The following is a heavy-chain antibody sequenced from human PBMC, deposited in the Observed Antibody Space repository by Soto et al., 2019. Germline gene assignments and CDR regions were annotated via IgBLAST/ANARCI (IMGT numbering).Heavy chain of an antibody. D-gene: IGHD3-22*01. CDR2: LIPVFQTA. V-gene: IGHV1-69*01. CDR3: ARGGSGYTWFNEF. CDR1: GGLFSSYP. Sequence: QDQLVQSGAEVKQPGSSVKVSCKSSGGLFSSYPISWVRQVPGQGLEWMGGLIPVFQTAYYTQRFQGRVTITADESKNTAYMELSSLRSEDTAIYYCARGGSGYTWFNEFWGQGTLVTVSS. J-gene: IGHJ4*02.